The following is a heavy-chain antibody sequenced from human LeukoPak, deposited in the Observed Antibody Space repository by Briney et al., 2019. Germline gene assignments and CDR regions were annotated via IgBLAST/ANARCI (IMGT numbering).Heavy chain of an antibody. CDR1: GFTFDDYA. Sequence: GGSLRLSCAASGFTFDDYAMHWVRQAPGKGLEWVSSISSSSSYIYYADSVKGRFTISRDNTKNSLYLQMNSLRAEDTAVYYCAREPPKAAAGSSAVEDYWGQGTLVTVSS. D-gene: IGHD6-13*01. CDR2: ISSSSSYI. V-gene: IGHV3-21*01. CDR3: AREPPKAAAGSSAVEDY. J-gene: IGHJ4*02.